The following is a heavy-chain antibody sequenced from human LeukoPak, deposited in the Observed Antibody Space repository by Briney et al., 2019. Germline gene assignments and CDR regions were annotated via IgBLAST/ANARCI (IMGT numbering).Heavy chain of an antibody. J-gene: IGHJ4*02. D-gene: IGHD2-15*01. CDR2: INWNGGST. CDR1: GFTFADYG. V-gene: IGHV3-20*01. CDR3: ARVRGYCSGGSCLGGYFDY. Sequence: TGGSLRLSCAASGFTFADYGMSWVRQAPGKGLEWVSGINWNGGSTGYADSVKGRFTISRDNAKNSLYLQMNSLRAEDTALYHCARVRGYCSGGSCLGGYFDYWGQGTLVTVSS.